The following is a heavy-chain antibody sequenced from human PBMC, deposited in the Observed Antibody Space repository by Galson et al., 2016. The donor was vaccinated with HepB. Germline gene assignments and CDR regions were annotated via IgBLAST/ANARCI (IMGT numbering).Heavy chain of an antibody. CDR1: GYTFTSYG. J-gene: IGHJ6*02. CDR3: ARWDAGTTGDYYYYGMDV. CDR2: ISAYNGNT. Sequence: SVKVSCKASGYTFTSYGISWVRQAPGQGLEWMGWISAYNGNTNYAQKLQGRVTMTTDTSTSTAYMELRILRSDDTAVYYCARWDAGTTGDYYYYGMDVWGQGTTVTVSS. V-gene: IGHV1-18*01. D-gene: IGHD1-1*01.